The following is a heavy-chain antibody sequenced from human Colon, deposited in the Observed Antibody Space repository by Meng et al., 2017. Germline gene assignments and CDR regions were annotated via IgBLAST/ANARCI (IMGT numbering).Heavy chain of an antibody. Sequence: ESLKISCAASGFTFSNYAMSWVRQAPGKGLEWVSAISGRGSNTYYVDSVKGRFTISRDNPENTLYLQMNSLRAEDTAVYYCAKGFYYYDSSGYFGNWGQGTLVTVSS. D-gene: IGHD3-22*01. V-gene: IGHV3-23*01. CDR3: AKGFYYYDSSGYFGN. J-gene: IGHJ4*02. CDR2: ISGRGSNT. CDR1: GFTFSNYA.